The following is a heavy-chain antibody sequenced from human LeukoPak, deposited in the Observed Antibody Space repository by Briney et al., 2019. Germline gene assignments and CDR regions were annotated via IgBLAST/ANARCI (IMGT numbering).Heavy chain of an antibody. CDR2: VTGEGSS. V-gene: IGHV3-74*01. CDR1: GFIFSNYW. J-gene: IGHJ5*02. CDR3: VRESSGYAS. D-gene: IGHD3-22*01. Sequence: GGSLRLSCAASGFIFSNYWMHWVRQHPGKEPVWVARVTGEGSSIYADSVKGRFTISRDNAKNRVSLQMNSLGVEDTGVYYCVRESSGYASWGQGTLVTVSS.